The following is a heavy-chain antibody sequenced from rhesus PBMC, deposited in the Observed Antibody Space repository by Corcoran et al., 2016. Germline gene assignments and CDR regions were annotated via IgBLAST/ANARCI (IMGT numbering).Heavy chain of an antibody. Sequence: QLQLQESGPGLVKPSETLSLTCAVSGGSISSNYWSWIRQPPGKGLEWIGRISGSGGSHDYNPSRKRRVTISPDTAKNQFSLKLSSVTAADTAVYYGARENTVNTPFAFWGQGALVTVSS. CDR1: GGSISSNY. D-gene: IGHD4-23*01. CDR2: ISGSGGSH. V-gene: IGHV4-173*01. CDR3: ARENTVNTPFAF. J-gene: IGHJ1*01.